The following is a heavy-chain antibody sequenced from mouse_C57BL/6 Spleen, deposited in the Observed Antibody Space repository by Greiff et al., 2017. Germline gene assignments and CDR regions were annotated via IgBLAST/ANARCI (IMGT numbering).Heavy chain of an antibody. J-gene: IGHJ1*03. Sequence: DVKLVESGGGLVKPGGSLKLSCAASGFTFSSYTMSWVRQTPEKRLEWVATISGGGGNTYYPDSVKGRFTISRDNAKNTLYLQMSSLRSEDTALYYCARRSNYGYFDVWGTGTTVTVSS. D-gene: IGHD2-5*01. CDR3: ARRSNYGYFDV. V-gene: IGHV5-9*01. CDR1: GFTFSSYT. CDR2: ISGGGGNT.